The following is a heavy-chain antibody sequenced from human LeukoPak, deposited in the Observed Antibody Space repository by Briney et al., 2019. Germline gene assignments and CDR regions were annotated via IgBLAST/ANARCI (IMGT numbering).Heavy chain of an antibody. V-gene: IGHV1-24*01. Sequence: ASVKVSCKVCGYTLTELSMHWVRQAPGKGLEWMGGFDPEDGETIYAQKFQGRVTMTEDTSTDTAYMELSSLRSEDTAVYYCATDVSSSSGKFDYWGQGTLVTVSS. CDR3: ATDVSSSSGKFDY. D-gene: IGHD6-19*01. CDR1: GYTLTELS. CDR2: FDPEDGET. J-gene: IGHJ4*02.